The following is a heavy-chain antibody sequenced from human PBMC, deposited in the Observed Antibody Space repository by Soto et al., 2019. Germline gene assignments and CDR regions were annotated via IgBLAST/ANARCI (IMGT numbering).Heavy chain of an antibody. Sequence: SETLSLTCAVYGGSFSGYYWSWIRQPPGKGLEWIGEINHSGSTNYNPPLKSRVTISVDTSKNQFSLKLSSVTAADTAVYYCARGRCSGGSCYQFDYWGQGTLVTVSS. CDR3: ARGRCSGGSCYQFDY. V-gene: IGHV4-34*01. D-gene: IGHD2-15*01. CDR1: GGSFSGYY. CDR2: INHSGST. J-gene: IGHJ4*02.